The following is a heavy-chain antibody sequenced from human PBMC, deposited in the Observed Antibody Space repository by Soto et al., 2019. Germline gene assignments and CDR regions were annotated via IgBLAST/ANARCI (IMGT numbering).Heavy chain of an antibody. CDR1: RGSISTSSYY. CDR2: IYYSGRT. V-gene: IGHV4-39*01. D-gene: IGHD1-26*01. Sequence: SETLSLTCTVSRGSISTSSYYWGWIRQPPGKGLEWIGSIYYSGRTYYNPSLKSRVTISVDTSKNQFSLKLSSVTAADTAVYYCASQGGSYYYFDYWGQGTLVSVSS. CDR3: ASQGGSYYYFDY. J-gene: IGHJ4*02.